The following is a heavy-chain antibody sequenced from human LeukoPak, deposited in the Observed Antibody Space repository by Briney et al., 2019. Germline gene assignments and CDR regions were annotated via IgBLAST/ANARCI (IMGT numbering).Heavy chain of an antibody. CDR3: ARDGTFYSGSYSYFFDY. CDR1: GYMFSKYG. V-gene: IGHV1-18*01. CDR2: ISGYSDNT. Sequence: ASVKVSCKASGYMFSKYGISWVRQAPGQGLEWMGWISGYSDNTKYARKVQGRATVTTDTSTSTAYMELRSLRSDDTAVYYCARDGTFYSGSYSYFFDYWGQGTLVTVSS. J-gene: IGHJ4*02. D-gene: IGHD1-26*01.